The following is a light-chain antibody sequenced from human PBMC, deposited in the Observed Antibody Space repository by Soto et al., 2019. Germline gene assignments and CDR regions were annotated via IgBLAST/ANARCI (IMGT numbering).Light chain of an antibody. CDR3: QQSSSTPQT. Sequence: AIRMTQSPSSLSASTGDRATITCRASQGISSYLAWYQQKPGKAPKLLINVASTLQSGVPSRFSGSGSGTDFTLAISSLQPEDFATYYCQQSSSTPQTFGGGTRVEIK. J-gene: IGKJ4*01. CDR2: VAS. CDR1: QGISSY. V-gene: IGKV1-8*01.